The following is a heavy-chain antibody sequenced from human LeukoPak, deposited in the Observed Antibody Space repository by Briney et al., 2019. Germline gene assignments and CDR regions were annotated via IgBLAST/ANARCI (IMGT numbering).Heavy chain of an antibody. J-gene: IGHJ3*02. CDR1: GGTFSSYA. CDR3: ARGSYYYGSGWAAFDI. Sequence: GASVKVSCNASGGTFSSYAISWVRQAPGQGLEWMGGIIPIFGTANYAQKFQGRVTITTDESTSTAYMELSSLRSEDTAVYYCARGSYYYGSGWAAFDIWGQGTMVTVSS. CDR2: IIPIFGTA. V-gene: IGHV1-69*05. D-gene: IGHD3-10*01.